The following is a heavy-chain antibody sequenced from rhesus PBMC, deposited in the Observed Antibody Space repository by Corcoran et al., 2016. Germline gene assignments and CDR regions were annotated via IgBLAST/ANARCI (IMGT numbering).Heavy chain of an antibody. V-gene: IGHV3-54*02. CDR1: GFTFSSYG. Sequence: EVQLVESGGGLVQPGGSLRLSCAASGFTFSSYGMHWVRQAPGKGLEWVAVISYDGSKKYYADCVKDRFTISRENSKNMLYLKMNNLKLEDTAVYYCAVGLAADFFDYWGQGVLVTVSS. J-gene: IGHJ4*01. D-gene: IGHD6-13*01. CDR2: ISYDGSKK. CDR3: AVGLAADFFDY.